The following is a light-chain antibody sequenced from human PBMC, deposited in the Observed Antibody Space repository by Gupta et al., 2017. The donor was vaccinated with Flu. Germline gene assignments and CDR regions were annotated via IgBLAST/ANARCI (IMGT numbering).Light chain of an antibody. J-gene: IGKJ1*01. CDR3: QQTYTTPRT. V-gene: IGKV1-39*01. CDR2: SAS. Sequence: NWYQQKPGKAPHLLIHSASALHTGVPSRFNGSGSWSEFTLTINSLQPEDSATYYCQQTYTTPRTFGQGTKLEIK.